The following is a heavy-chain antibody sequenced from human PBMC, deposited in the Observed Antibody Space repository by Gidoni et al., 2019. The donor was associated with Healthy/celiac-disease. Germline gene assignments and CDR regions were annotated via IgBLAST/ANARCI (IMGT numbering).Heavy chain of an antibody. D-gene: IGHD4-17*01. V-gene: IGHV3-48*03. CDR1: GFTFSSYE. CDR3: ARAGTVTTI. CDR2: ISSSGSTI. Sequence: EVQLVESGGGLVQPGGSLRLSCAASGFTFSSYEMNWVRQAPGKGLEWVSYISSSGSTIYYADPVKGRFAISRDNAKNSLYLQMNSLRAEDTAVYYCARAGTVTTIWGQGTLVTVSS. J-gene: IGHJ4*02.